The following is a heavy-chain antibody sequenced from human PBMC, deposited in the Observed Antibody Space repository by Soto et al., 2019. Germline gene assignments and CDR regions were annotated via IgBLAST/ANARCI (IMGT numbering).Heavy chain of an antibody. J-gene: IGHJ5*02. Sequence: QVQLVQSGAEVKKPGSSVKVSCKASGGTFSSYAISWVRQAPGQGLEWMAGIIPIFGTANYAQKFQGRVTITADKSTSTAYMELSSLRSEDTAVYYCARGGCSSTSCYTSEWNWFDPWGQGTLVTVSS. D-gene: IGHD2-2*02. CDR2: IIPIFGTA. CDR3: ARGGCSSTSCYTSEWNWFDP. CDR1: GGTFSSYA. V-gene: IGHV1-69*06.